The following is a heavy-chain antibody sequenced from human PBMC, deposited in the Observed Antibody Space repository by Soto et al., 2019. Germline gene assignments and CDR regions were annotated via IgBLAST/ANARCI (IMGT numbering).Heavy chain of an antibody. D-gene: IGHD3-22*01. J-gene: IGHJ5*02. Sequence: ASVKVSCKASGYTFTSYGISWVRQAPGQGLEWMGWISAYNGNTNYAQKLQGRVTMTTDTSTSTAYMELRSLGSDDTAVYYCATTPWAYYYDSSGSSWGQGTLVTVSS. CDR1: GYTFTSYG. CDR3: ATTPWAYYYDSSGSS. V-gene: IGHV1-18*01. CDR2: ISAYNGNT.